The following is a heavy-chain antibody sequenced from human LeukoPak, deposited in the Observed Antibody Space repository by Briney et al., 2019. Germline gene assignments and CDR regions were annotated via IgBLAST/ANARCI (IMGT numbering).Heavy chain of an antibody. CDR3: ARGRGSGHKENWFDP. V-gene: IGHV1-8*01. D-gene: IGHD6-19*01. Sequence: ASVKVSCKVSGYTFTTYDINWVRQATGQGLEWMGWMNPNSGNTGYAQKFQDRVTMTRNTSISTAYMELSSLRSEHTAVYYCARGRGSGHKENWFDPWGQGTLVTVSS. CDR2: MNPNSGNT. CDR1: GYTFTTYD. J-gene: IGHJ5*02.